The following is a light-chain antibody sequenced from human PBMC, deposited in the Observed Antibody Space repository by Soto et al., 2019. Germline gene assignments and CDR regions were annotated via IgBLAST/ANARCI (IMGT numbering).Light chain of an antibody. CDR2: AAA. Sequence: DIQMTQSPSSVSASVGDRVTITCRASQGIGSWLGWYQQKPGKAPKLLIYAAASLQSGVPSRFSATFSGTEFTLTIISLQPEDLATYFCQQANSFPLTFGPGTKVDLK. CDR1: QGIGSW. V-gene: IGKV1-12*01. CDR3: QQANSFPLT. J-gene: IGKJ3*01.